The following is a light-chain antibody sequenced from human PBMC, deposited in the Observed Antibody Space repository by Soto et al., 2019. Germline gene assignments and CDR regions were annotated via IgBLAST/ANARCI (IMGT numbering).Light chain of an antibody. J-gene: IGLJ3*02. CDR3: QSYDTSLSTWV. V-gene: IGLV1-40*01. CDR1: SSNIGAGYD. Sequence: QSVLTQPPSVSGAPGQRVTFSCTGNSSNIGAGYDVHWYQQLPGTAPKVLIYGNNNRPSGVPDRFSGSKSGTSASLAISGLQTEDEADYYCQSYDTSLSTWVFGGGTKVTVL. CDR2: GNN.